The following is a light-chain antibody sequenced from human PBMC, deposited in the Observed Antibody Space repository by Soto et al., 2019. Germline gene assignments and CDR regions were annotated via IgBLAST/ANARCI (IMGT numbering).Light chain of an antibody. J-gene: IGLJ3*02. CDR1: SSNIGNNY. V-gene: IGLV1-51*02. Sequence: QSVLTQPPSVSAAPGQKVTISCSGSSSNIGNNYASWYQQLPGTAPKLLIYETNKRPSGIPDRFSGSKSATSATLGITGLQTGDEADYYCGAWDDSLSAGVFGGGTQLTVL. CDR2: ETN. CDR3: GAWDDSLSAGV.